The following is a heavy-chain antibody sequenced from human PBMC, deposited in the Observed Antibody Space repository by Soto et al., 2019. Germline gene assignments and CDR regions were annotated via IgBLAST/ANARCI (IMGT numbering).Heavy chain of an antibody. CDR3: VKDDGGYPSTAPH. J-gene: IGHJ1*01. D-gene: IGHD3-22*01. CDR1: GITISNYP. Sequence: GGSLRLSCAASGITISNYPMSWFRQAPGKGLDWVSGISGSGDRTYYADSAKGRFTISKDISKNSLSLQLDNLGVEDTAVYFCVKDDGGYPSTAPHWGQGTLVTVSS. V-gene: IGHV3-23*01. CDR2: ISGSGDRT.